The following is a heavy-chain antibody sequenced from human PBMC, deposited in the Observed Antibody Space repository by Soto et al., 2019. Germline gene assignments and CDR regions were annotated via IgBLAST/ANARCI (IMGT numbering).Heavy chain of an antibody. CDR1: GGSISSSNW. J-gene: IGHJ3*02. D-gene: IGHD1-26*01. V-gene: IGHV4-4*02. Sequence: QVQLQESGPGLVKPSGTLSLTCAVSGGSISSSNWWSWVRQPPGKGLEWIGEIYHSGSTNYNPSRTGRLTISVDKSKNQFSRKRSSATAADTAGYYGARGGGGSYYAFDIWGQGTMVTVSS. CDR2: IYHSGST. CDR3: ARGGGGSYYAFDI.